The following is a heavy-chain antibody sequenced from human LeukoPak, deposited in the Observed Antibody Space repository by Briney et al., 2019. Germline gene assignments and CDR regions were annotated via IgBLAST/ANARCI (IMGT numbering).Heavy chain of an antibody. V-gene: IGHV4-39*01. D-gene: IGHD1-1*01. CDR1: GGSISSSSYC. Sequence: SETLSLTXTVSGGSISSSSYCWGWIRQPPGKGMEWIGSIYYTGGTYYSPSLKSRVTISVDMSKNQFSLNLSSVTAADMAVYYCASQRLTTGFDYWGQGTLVTVSS. CDR2: IYYTGGT. J-gene: IGHJ4*02. CDR3: ASQRLTTGFDY.